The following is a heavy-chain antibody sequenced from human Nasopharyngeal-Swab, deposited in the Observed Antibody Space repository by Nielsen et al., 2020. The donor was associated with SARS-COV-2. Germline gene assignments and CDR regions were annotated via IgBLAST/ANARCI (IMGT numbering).Heavy chain of an antibody. CDR1: GGSISSSSYY. V-gene: IGHV4-39*07. D-gene: IGHD1-26*01. CDR3: ARAFGSYEDWFDP. CDR2: IYYSGST. J-gene: IGHJ5*02. Sequence: SETLSLTCTVSGGSISSSSYYWGWIRQPPGKGLEWIGSIYYSGSTYYNPSLKSRVTISVDRSKNQFSLKLSSVTAADTAVYYCARAFGSYEDWFDPWGQGTLVTVSS.